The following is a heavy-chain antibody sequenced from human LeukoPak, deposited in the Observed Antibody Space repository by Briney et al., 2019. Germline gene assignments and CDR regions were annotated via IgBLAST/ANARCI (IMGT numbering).Heavy chain of an antibody. CDR3: TRVHTGY. CDR1: GFTFSGSA. D-gene: IGHD4-17*01. J-gene: IGHJ4*02. V-gene: IGHV3-73*01. CDR2: IRSKANNYAI. Sequence: GGSLRLSCAASGFTFSGSAMHWVRQASGKGLEWVGRIRSKANNYAITYDASVRGRFTISRDDSKNTAYLQMNSLKTEDTAVYYCTRVHTGYWGQGTLVTVSS.